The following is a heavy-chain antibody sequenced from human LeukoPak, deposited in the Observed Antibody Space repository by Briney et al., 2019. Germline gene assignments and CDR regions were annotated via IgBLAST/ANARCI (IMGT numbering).Heavy chain of an antibody. CDR2: IRYDGNNK. CDR1: GFTFSNYG. Sequence: TGGSLRLSCAASGFTFSNYGMHWVRQAPGKGLEWVAFIRYDGNNKYYADSVKGRFTISRDNSKNTLFLQMNSLGAEDTAVYFCAKVHQLGGSNYFYYYYYMDVWGKGTTVTISS. D-gene: IGHD1-26*01. CDR3: AKVHQLGGSNYFYYYYYMDV. J-gene: IGHJ6*03. V-gene: IGHV3-30*02.